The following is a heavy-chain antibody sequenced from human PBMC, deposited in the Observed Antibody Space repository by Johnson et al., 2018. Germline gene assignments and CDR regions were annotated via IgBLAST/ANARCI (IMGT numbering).Heavy chain of an antibody. D-gene: IGHD4-17*01. CDR1: GGSFSGYY. J-gene: IGHJ6*02. Sequence: QVQLQQWGAGLLKPSETLSLTCAVYGGSFSGYYWSWIRQPPGKGLEWIGEINHSGSTNNNPSLKSRVTISVDTSKNQFSLKLRFVTAADTAGYYCARGRISGAYGYYYGMDVWGQGTTVTVSS. V-gene: IGHV4-34*01. CDR3: ARGRISGAYGYYYGMDV. CDR2: INHSGST.